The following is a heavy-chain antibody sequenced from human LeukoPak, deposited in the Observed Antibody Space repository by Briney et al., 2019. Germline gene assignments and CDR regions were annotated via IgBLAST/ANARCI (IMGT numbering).Heavy chain of an antibody. CDR3: ARPHTVLYNWFDP. D-gene: IGHD4-11*01. CDR1: GYTLTDLH. Sequence: ASVRDSCKPSGYTLTDLHMHWVRKAPGQGREWLGRINPNRGGTNYAQKFLGRVSMPQDTSISTAYMELSRLRSDDTAVYYCARPHTVLYNWFDPWGQGTLVTVSS. V-gene: IGHV1-2*06. J-gene: IGHJ5*02. CDR2: INPNRGGT.